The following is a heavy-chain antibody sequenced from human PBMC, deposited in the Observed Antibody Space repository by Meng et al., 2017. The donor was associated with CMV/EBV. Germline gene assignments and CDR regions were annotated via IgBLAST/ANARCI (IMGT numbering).Heavy chain of an antibody. CDR3: ASYSSGWYIQH. Sequence: VQLVESGGGLVQPGGALRVSCAASGFTVSSNYMSWVRQAPGKGLEWVSVIYSGGSTYYADSVKGRFTISRDNSKNTLYLQMNSLRAEDTAVYYCASYSSGWYIQHWGQGTLVTVSS. J-gene: IGHJ1*01. V-gene: IGHV3-66*01. CDR2: IYSGGST. CDR1: GFTVSSNY. D-gene: IGHD6-19*01.